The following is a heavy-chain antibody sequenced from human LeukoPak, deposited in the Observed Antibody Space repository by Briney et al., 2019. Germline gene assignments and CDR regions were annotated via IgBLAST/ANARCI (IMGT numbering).Heavy chain of an antibody. Sequence: ASVKVSCKASGYTFTTYGITWVRQAPGQGLEWMGWISAYNGNTNCAQKFQGRVTMTTDTSTNTAYMELRSLRSDDTAVYYCARVVLRFLEWLPELGNRFDPWGQGTLVTVPS. V-gene: IGHV1-18*01. CDR1: GYTFTTYG. D-gene: IGHD3-3*01. CDR3: ARVVLRFLEWLPELGNRFDP. CDR2: ISAYNGNT. J-gene: IGHJ5*02.